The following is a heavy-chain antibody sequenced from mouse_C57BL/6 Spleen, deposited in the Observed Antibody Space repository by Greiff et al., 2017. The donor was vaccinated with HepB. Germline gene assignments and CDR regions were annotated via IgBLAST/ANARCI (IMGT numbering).Heavy chain of an antibody. V-gene: IGHV1-80*01. CDR1: GYAFSSYW. Sequence: QVQLQQSGAELVKPGASVKISCKASGYAFSSYWMNWVKQRPGKGLEWIGQIYPGDGDTNYNGKFKGKAPLTADKPSSTAYMQLSSLTSEDSAVYFGAREGTTVVAPFDYWGQGTTLTVSS. J-gene: IGHJ2*01. D-gene: IGHD1-1*01. CDR3: AREGTTVVAPFDY. CDR2: IYPGDGDT.